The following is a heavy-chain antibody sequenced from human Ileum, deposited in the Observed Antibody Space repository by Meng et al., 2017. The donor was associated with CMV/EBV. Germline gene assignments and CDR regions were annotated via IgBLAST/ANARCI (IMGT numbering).Heavy chain of an antibody. CDR1: GYTFTYRY. Sequence: SVKVSCKASGYTFTYRYLHWVRQAPGQALEWMGWITPFNGNTNYAQKFQDRVTITRDRSMSTAYMELSSLRSEDTAMYYCARSIRPSPHSGSYYRGDAFDIWGQGTMVTVSS. J-gene: IGHJ3*02. CDR3: ARSIRPSPHSGSYYRGDAFDI. D-gene: IGHD1-26*01. CDR2: ITPFNGNT. V-gene: IGHV1-45*02.